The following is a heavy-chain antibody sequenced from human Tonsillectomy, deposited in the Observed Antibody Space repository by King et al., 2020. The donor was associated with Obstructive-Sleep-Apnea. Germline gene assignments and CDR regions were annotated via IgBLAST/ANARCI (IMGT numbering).Heavy chain of an antibody. V-gene: IGHV2-5*02. CDR3: VHSDRILFDY. CDR1: GFSLSTSAVG. J-gene: IGHJ4*02. CDR2: IYWGDDN. Sequence: QITLKESGPTLVKPTQTLTLTCTFSGFSLSTSAVGVGWIRQPPGKALECLALIYWGDDNRYIPSLKSRLAITKDTSKNQVVLTMTKMDPLDTATYYCVHSDRILFDYWGQGILVTVSS. D-gene: IGHD2-15*01.